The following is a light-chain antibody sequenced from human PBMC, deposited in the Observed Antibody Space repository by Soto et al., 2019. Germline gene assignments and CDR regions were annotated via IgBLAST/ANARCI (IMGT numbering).Light chain of an antibody. Sequence: EIVMTQSPATLSVSPGERATLSCRASQSVSSNLAWYQQKPGQAPRLLIYGASTRATGIPARFSGSGPGTEFTLTISSLQSEDFAVYYWQQYNNWPPWTVGQGTKVEIK. CDR3: QQYNNWPPWT. CDR1: QSVSSN. V-gene: IGKV3-15*01. CDR2: GAS. J-gene: IGKJ1*01.